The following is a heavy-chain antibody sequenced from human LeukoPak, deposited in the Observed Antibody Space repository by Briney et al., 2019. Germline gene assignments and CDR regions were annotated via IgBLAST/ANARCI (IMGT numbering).Heavy chain of an antibody. D-gene: IGHD3-16*02. V-gene: IGHV4-39*01. J-gene: IGHJ4*02. CDR1: GGSISSSSYY. CDR3: ARGKAITFGGVIVIPSLELPNFDS. CDR2: IHYSGST. Sequence: SETLSLTCTVSGGSISSSSYYWGWIRQPPGKGLEWIGSIHYSGSTYYNPSLKSRVTISVDTSKNQFSLKLSSVTAADTAVYYCARGKAITFGGVIVIPSLELPNFDSWGQGTLVTVSS.